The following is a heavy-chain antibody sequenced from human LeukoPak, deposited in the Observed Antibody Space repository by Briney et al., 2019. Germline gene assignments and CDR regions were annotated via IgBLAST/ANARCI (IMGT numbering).Heavy chain of an antibody. J-gene: IGHJ3*02. D-gene: IGHD5-18*01. CDR1: GFTLSSYE. Sequence: PGGSLRLSCTVSGFTLSSYEMTWFRQAPGKGLEWVSSIGYGGADSHYADSVKGRFTISRDNSKNSLYLQMNSLRAEDTALYYCAKAEKRGYSYVPSEGAFDIWGQGTMVTVSS. CDR2: IGYGGADS. V-gene: IGHV3-23*01. CDR3: AKAEKRGYSYVPSEGAFDI.